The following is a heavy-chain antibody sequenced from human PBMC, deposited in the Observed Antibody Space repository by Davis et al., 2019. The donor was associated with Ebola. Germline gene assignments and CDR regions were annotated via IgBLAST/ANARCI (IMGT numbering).Heavy chain of an antibody. J-gene: IGHJ2*01. D-gene: IGHD2-21*02. Sequence: GESLKISCAASGFTVSSNYMIWVRQAPGKGLEWVSTLGLSADTYYADSVKGRFTISRDNAKNSLYLQMNSLRAEDTAVYYCVRDPALVVTGGGWFFGLWGRGTLVTVSS. CDR2: LGLSADT. CDR3: VRDPALVVTGGGWFFGL. V-gene: IGHV3-69-1*01. CDR1: GFTVSSNY.